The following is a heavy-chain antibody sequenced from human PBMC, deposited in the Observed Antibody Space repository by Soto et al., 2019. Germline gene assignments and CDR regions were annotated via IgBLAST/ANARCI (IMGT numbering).Heavy chain of an antibody. CDR1: NGSITDYS. CDR2: IYDYGST. CDR3: ARVRTSLDLYYYYMDV. V-gene: IGHV4-59*08. Sequence: PSETLSLTCTVPNGSITDYSWTWIRQPPGKPMEWIGYIYDYGSTYYNPSLESRVAFSVDTSKNQFSLKVRSVTAADTAVYYCARVRTSLDLYYYYMDVWGTGTTVTVSS. D-gene: IGHD2-2*01. J-gene: IGHJ6*03.